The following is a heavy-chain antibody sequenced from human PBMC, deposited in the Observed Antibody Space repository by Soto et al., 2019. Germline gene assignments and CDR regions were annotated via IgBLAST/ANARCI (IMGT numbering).Heavy chain of an antibody. D-gene: IGHD3-22*01. CDR1: GFTLSSYA. CDR3: VKARYYDSSGPDAFDI. J-gene: IGHJ3*02. V-gene: IGHV3-23*01. Sequence: GGSLRLSCAASGFTLSSYAMSWVRQAPGKGLEWVSAISGSGNTYYADSVKGRFTISRDNSNNTLHLQMNSLRAEDTAVYYCVKARYYDSSGPDAFDIWGQGTMVTVSS. CDR2: ISGSGNT.